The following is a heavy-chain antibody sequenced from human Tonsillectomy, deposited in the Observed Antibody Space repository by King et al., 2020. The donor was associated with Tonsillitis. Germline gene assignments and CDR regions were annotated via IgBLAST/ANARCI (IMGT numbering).Heavy chain of an antibody. CDR2: ISPNTVGT. V-gene: IGHV1-2*02. Sequence: VQLVESGAEVKKPGASVKVSCKASGYTFTGYYMHWVRQAPGQGLEWMGWISPNTVGTNYAQKFQGRVTMTRDTSISTAYMELSRLRSDDTAVYYCASGYDVLTGFFFDQWGQGTLVTVSS. D-gene: IGHD3-9*01. J-gene: IGHJ4*02. CDR3: ASGYDVLTGFFFDQ. CDR1: GYTFTGYY.